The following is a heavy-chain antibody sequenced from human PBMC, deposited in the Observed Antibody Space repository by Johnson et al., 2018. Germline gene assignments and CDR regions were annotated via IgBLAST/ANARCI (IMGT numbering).Heavy chain of an antibody. CDR1: GFTFSSYG. CDR2: IWYDGSNK. D-gene: IGHD6-19*01. CDR3: ARDRHLPRFSGLNDDPRGGGMDV. Sequence: QVQLVESGGGVVQPGRSLRLSCAASGFTFSSYGMHWVRQAPGKGLEWVAVIWYDGSNKYYADSVKGRFTISRDNSKNTLYLQMNSLRAEDTAVYYCARDRHLPRFSGLNDDPRGGGMDVWGQGTTVTVSS. J-gene: IGHJ6*02. V-gene: IGHV3-33*01.